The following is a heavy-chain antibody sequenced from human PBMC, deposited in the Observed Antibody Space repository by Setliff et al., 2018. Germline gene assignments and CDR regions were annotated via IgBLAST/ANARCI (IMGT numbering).Heavy chain of an antibody. D-gene: IGHD6-19*01. CDR3: ARDRRRYSSGWSLFDY. J-gene: IGHJ4*02. Sequence: GGSLRLSCAASRFTFSSYAMHWVRQPPGKGLEWVAVISYDGSNKYYADSVKGRFTISRDNSKNTLYLQMNSLRPDDTAVYDCARDRRRYSSGWSLFDYWGQGTLVTVSS. V-gene: IGHV3-30*04. CDR1: RFTFSSYA. CDR2: ISYDGSNK.